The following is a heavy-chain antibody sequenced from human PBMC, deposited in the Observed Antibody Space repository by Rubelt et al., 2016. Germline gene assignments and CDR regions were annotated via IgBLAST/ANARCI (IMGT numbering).Heavy chain of an antibody. J-gene: IGHJ4*02. V-gene: IGHV1-69*04. CDR3: ARSGRATGFSV. CDR2: IIPILGIA. D-gene: IGHD1-26*01. Sequence: QVQLVQSGAEVKKPGSSVKVSCKASGGTFSSYAISWVRQAPGQGLEWMGRIIPILGIANYAQKFQGRVTMTTDTSTSTAYMELRSLRSDDTAVYYCARSGRATGFSVWGQGTLVTVSS. CDR1: GGTFSSYA.